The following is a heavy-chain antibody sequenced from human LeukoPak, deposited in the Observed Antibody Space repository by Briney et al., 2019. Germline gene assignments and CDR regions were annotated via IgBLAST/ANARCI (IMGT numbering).Heavy chain of an antibody. V-gene: IGHV3-23*01. Sequence: GGSLRLSRAASGFTFSSYAMTWVRQAPGKGLEWVSGISGGNGATYYADSVKGRFTISTDNSKNTLSLQMNSLRAEDTAVYYCAKDGVRGALDAFDIWGQGTMVTVSS. CDR2: ISGGNGAT. J-gene: IGHJ3*02. CDR1: GFTFSSYA. D-gene: IGHD1-26*01. CDR3: AKDGVRGALDAFDI.